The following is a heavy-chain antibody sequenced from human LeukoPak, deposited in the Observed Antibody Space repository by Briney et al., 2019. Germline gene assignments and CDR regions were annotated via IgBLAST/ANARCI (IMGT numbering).Heavy chain of an antibody. D-gene: IGHD3-16*02. Sequence: SETLSLTCAVYGGSFSGYYWSWIRQPPGKGLEWIGEINHSGSTNYNLSLKSRVTISVDTSKNQFSLKLSSVTAADTAVYYCARSRWDYVWGSYRSSFDYWGQGTLVTVSS. CDR3: ARSRWDYVWGSYRSSFDY. J-gene: IGHJ4*02. CDR1: GGSFSGYY. V-gene: IGHV4-34*01. CDR2: INHSGST.